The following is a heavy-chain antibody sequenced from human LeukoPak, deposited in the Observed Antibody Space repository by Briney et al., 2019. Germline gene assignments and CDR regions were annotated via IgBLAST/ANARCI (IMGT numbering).Heavy chain of an antibody. V-gene: IGHV6-1*01. J-gene: IGHJ2*01. CDR1: GDSVSSNSAA. Sequence: SQTLSLTCALSGDSVSSNSAAWNWIRQSPSRELEWLGRTYYRSKWSNDYAVSVKSRITINPDTSQNHLSLQLNSLTPEDAAVYYCARAPIGGWYFDLWGRGILVTVSS. CDR2: TYYRSKWSN. D-gene: IGHD2-15*01. CDR3: ARAPIGGWYFDL.